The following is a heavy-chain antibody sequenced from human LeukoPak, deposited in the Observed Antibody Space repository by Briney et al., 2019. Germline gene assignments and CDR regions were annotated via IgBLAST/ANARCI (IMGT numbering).Heavy chain of an antibody. CDR1: GFTFSSYW. V-gene: IGHV3-74*01. D-gene: IGHD6-19*01. Sequence: GGSLRLSCAASGFTFSSYWMHWVRRAPGKGLVWVSRINSDGSSTSYADSVKGRFTISRDNAKNTLYLQMNSLRAEDTAVYYCAREYSSGWYNYWGQGTLVTVSS. CDR2: INSDGSST. CDR3: AREYSSGWYNY. J-gene: IGHJ4*02.